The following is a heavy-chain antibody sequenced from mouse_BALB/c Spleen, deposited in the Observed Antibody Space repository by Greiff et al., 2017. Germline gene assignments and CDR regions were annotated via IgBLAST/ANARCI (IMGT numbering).Heavy chain of an antibody. V-gene: IGHV5-17*02. CDR3: ARKDWYFDV. CDR1: GFTFSSFG. CDR2: ISSGSSTI. J-gene: IGHJ1*01. Sequence: EVKVVESGGGLVQPGGSRKLSCAASGFTFSSFGMHWVRQAPEKGLEWVAYISSGSSTIYYADTVKGRFTISRDNPKNTLFLQMTSLRSEDTAMYYCARKDWYFDVWGAGTTVTVSS.